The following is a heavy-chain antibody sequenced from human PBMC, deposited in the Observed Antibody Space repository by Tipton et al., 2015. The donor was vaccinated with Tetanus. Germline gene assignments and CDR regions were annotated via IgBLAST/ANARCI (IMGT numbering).Heavy chain of an antibody. CDR2: IDPNSGGT. D-gene: IGHD3-22*01. CDR1: GYTFTGYY. CDR3: ARDRGDYIYYGMDV. J-gene: IGHJ6*02. V-gene: IGHV1-2*02. Sequence: QLVQSGAEMKKPGASVKVSRKASGYTFTGYYIYWVRQAPGQGLEWMGWIDPNSGGTVYAQRFQGRVTMTRDTSISTAYMDLRSLRSDDTAVYYCARDRGDYIYYGMDVWGPGTTVTVS.